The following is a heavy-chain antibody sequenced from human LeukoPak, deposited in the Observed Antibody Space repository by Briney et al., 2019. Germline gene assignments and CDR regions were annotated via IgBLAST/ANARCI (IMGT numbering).Heavy chain of an antibody. CDR2: ITRSNYI. J-gene: IGHJ3*01. Sequence: GGSLRLSCAASGFTFSSYSMNWVRQAPGKGLEWVSSITRSNYIYYADSVKGRFTISRDNAKNSLYLQMNSLRAEDTAVYYCASPYSSGWHATPDYWGQGTMVTVSS. V-gene: IGHV3-21*04. CDR1: GFTFSSYS. CDR3: ASPYSSGWHATPDY. D-gene: IGHD6-19*01.